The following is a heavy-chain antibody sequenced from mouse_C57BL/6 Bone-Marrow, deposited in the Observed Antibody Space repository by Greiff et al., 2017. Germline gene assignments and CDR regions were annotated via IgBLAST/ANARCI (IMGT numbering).Heavy chain of an antibody. V-gene: IGHV1-61*01. CDR1: GYTFTSYW. CDR2: IYPSDIET. J-gene: IGHJ2*01. CDR3: GCGSDY. D-gene: IGHD3-1*01. Sequence: QVQLQQPGAELVRPGSSVKLSCKASGYTFTSYWMDWVKQRPGQGLEWIGNIYPSDIETHYNQKFKDKATLTVDKSSSTAYMQLSSLTSEDSAVXYCGCGSDYWGQGTTLTVSS.